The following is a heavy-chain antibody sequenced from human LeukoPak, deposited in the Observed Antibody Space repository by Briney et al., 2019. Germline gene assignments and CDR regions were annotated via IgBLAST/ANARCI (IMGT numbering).Heavy chain of an antibody. Sequence: GGSLRLSCAASGFTFDDYAMHWARQAPGKGLEWVSGISWNSGSIGYADSVKGRFTISRDNAKNSLYLQMNSLRAEDTALYYCAKGSGTYSEYFDYWGQGTLVTVSS. CDR3: AKGSGTYSEYFDY. CDR2: ISWNSGSI. V-gene: IGHV3-9*01. CDR1: GFTFDDYA. D-gene: IGHD2-15*01. J-gene: IGHJ4*02.